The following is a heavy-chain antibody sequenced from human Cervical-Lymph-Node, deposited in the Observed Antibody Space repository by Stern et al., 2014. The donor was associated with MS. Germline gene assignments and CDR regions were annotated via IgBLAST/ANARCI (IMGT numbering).Heavy chain of an antibody. CDR1: GYSFTNYW. D-gene: IGHD6-19*01. CDR3: ARHCAKREQCAFDY. Sequence: EVHLVQSGAEVKKHGESLKISCKGSGYSFTNYWIGWVRQMPGKGLEWMGIIYPGDSDTRYSPSFQGQVTISADKSIRTASLQWSSLKASDTAMYYCARHCAKREQCAFDYWGQGTLVTVSS. CDR2: IYPGDSDT. V-gene: IGHV5-51*01. J-gene: IGHJ4*02.